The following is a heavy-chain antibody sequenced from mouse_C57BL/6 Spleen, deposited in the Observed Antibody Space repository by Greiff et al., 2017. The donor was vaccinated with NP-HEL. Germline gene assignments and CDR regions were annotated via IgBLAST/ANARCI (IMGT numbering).Heavy chain of an antibody. J-gene: IGHJ2*01. Sequence: QVQLQQSGPELVKPGASVKISCKASGYAFSSSWMNWVKQRPGKGLEWIGRIYPGDGDTNYNGKFKGKATLTADKSSSTAYMQLSSLTSEDSAVYFCAVYYYGSRYPGWGQGTTLTVSS. D-gene: IGHD1-1*01. V-gene: IGHV1-82*01. CDR2: IYPGDGDT. CDR1: GYAFSSSW. CDR3: AVYYYGSRYPG.